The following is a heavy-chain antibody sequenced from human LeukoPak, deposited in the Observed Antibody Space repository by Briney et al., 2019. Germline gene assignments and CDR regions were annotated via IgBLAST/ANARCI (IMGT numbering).Heavy chain of an antibody. D-gene: IGHD2-15*01. J-gene: IGHJ4*02. V-gene: IGHV7-4-1*02. CDR3: ARGDVVRSGLSEY. CDR2: INTNTGDP. Sequence: ASVKVSCKATGYTFTNYAMHWVRLAPGQGLEWMGWINTNTGDPTYAQGFTGRFVFSLDTSVSTTYLQISSLQAEDTAVYYCARGDVVRSGLSEYWGQGTLVTVSS. CDR1: GYTFTNYA.